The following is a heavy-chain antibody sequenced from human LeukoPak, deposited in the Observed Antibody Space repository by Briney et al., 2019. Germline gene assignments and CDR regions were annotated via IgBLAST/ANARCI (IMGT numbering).Heavy chain of an antibody. J-gene: IGHJ4*02. CDR2: IESDGTT. V-gene: IGHV3-74*01. CDR3: VRLRGGSSSAHDY. CDR1: GFTFTSYW. Sequence: GGSLRLSCEASGFTFTSYWMHWVRQAPGKGLMWVSRIESDGTTTYADSVKGRFTISRDNAKNTLYLQMNSLRVDDTALYYCVRLRGGSSSAHDYWGQGTLVTVSS. D-gene: IGHD6-6*01.